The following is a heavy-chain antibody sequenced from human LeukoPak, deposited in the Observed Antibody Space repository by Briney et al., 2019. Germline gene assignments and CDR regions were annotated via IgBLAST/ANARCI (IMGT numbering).Heavy chain of an antibody. D-gene: IGHD4-17*01. V-gene: IGHV1-18*01. Sequence: ASVKVSCKASGYTFTTYGISWVRQAPGQGLEYMGWISTKNGNTNYAQKLQGRVTMTTDTSTSTAYMELRSLSSDDTAVYYCARAQGDYGDYDFWGQGTLVTVSS. J-gene: IGHJ4*02. CDR3: ARAQGDYGDYDF. CDR2: ISTKNGNT. CDR1: GYTFTTYG.